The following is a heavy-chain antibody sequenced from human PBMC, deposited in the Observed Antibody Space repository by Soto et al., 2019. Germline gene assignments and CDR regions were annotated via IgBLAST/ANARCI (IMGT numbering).Heavy chain of an antibody. D-gene: IGHD5-18*01. CDR2: INPNRRGT. CDR3: ARTLALTRRVLPQLWLSESYGMDV. CDR1: GYTCIGYY. Sequence: ASMKVSCKACGYTCIGYYMCWVRQATGRELEWMVWINPNRRGTNYAQKLQGWVTVNRETSISTAYMELSRLRSDATAVYSCARTLALTRRVLPQLWLSESYGMDVWGQGTTVTVSS. V-gene: IGHV1-2*04. J-gene: IGHJ6*02.